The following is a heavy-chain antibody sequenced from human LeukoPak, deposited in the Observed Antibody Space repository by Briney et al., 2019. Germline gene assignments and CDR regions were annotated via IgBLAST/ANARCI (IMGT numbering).Heavy chain of an antibody. Sequence: GGSLRLSCAASGFTFSSYWMSWVRQAPGKGLEWVANIKKGGSEKYYVDSVKGRLTISRDNAKSSLYLQMNSLRAEDTAVYYCARHLSGITGYTYGRGIDYWGQGTLVTVSS. CDR2: IKKGGSEK. J-gene: IGHJ4*02. CDR1: GFTFSSYW. D-gene: IGHD5-18*01. CDR3: ARHLSGITGYTYGRGIDY. V-gene: IGHV3-7*01.